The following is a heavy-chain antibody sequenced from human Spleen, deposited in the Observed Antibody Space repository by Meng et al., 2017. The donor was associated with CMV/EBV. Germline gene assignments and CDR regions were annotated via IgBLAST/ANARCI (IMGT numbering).Heavy chain of an antibody. J-gene: IGHJ3*01. CDR2: IYPGDSDT. Sequence: GGSLRLSCRVSGHSFTGNWIGWVRQAPGQGLEWVGIIYPGDSDTKYGPPFHGQVTISVDKSLSSAYLQWNSLKTSDTAMYFCATGRFLAPFEVWGPGTMVTVSS. V-gene: IGHV5-51*01. CDR3: ATGRFLAPFEV. D-gene: IGHD3-3*01. CDR1: GHSFTGNW.